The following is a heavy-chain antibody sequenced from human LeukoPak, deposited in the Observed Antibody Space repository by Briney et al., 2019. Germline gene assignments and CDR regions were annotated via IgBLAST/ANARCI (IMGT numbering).Heavy chain of an antibody. J-gene: IGHJ4*02. CDR3: ARLIRRYCSGGSCPLDY. D-gene: IGHD2-15*01. CDR2: IYPGDSDT. Sequence: GESLKISCKGSGYSFTRYWIGWVRQMPGKALEWMGIIYPGDSDTRYSPSFQGQVTISADKSISTAYLQGSSLKASDTAMYYCARLIRRYCSGGSCPLDYWGQGTLVTVSS. CDR1: GYSFTRYW. V-gene: IGHV5-51*01.